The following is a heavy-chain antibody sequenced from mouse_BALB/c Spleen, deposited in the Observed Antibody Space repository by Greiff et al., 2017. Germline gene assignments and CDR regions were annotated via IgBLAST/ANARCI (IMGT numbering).Heavy chain of an antibody. CDR3: CMITKAY. V-gene: IGHV1-14*01. Sequence: VHVKQPGPELVKPGASVKMSCKASGYTFTSYVMHWVKQKPGQGLEWIGYINPYNDGTKYNEKFKGKATLTSDKSSSTAYMELSSLTSEDSAVYYCCMITKAYWGQGTLVTVSA. CDR2: INPYNDGT. D-gene: IGHD2-4*01. J-gene: IGHJ3*01. CDR1: GYTFTSYV.